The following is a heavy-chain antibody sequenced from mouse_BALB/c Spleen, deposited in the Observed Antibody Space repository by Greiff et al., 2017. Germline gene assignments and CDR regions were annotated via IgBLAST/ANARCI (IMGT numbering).Heavy chain of an antibody. Sequence: EVKLQESGPGLVKPSQSLSLTCTVTGYSITSDYAWNWIRQFPGNKLEWMGYISYSGSTSYNPSLKSRISITRDTSKNQFFLQLNSVTTEDTATYYCARRDDYYGSRGAMDYWGQGTSVTVSS. J-gene: IGHJ4*01. CDR3: ARRDDYYGSRGAMDY. V-gene: IGHV3-2*02. D-gene: IGHD1-1*01. CDR2: ISYSGST. CDR1: GYSITSDYA.